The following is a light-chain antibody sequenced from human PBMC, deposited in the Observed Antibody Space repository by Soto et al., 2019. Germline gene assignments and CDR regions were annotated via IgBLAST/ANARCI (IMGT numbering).Light chain of an antibody. Sequence: QSVLTQPPSVSEAPRQRVTISCSGSSSNIGNNAVNWYQQLPGKAPKLLIYYDDLLPSGVSDRFSGSKSGTSASLAISGLPSEDEADYYCAAWDDSRNGRVFGGGTKLTVL. CDR1: SSNIGNNA. V-gene: IGLV1-36*01. CDR2: YDD. CDR3: AAWDDSRNGRV. J-gene: IGLJ3*02.